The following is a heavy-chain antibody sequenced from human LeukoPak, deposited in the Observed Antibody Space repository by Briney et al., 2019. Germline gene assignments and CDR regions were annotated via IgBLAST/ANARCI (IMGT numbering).Heavy chain of an antibody. CDR3: ARDGACSSTSCYSNNWFDP. Sequence: ASVKVSCKASGGTFSSYAISWVRQAPGQGLEWMGGIIPIFGTANYAQKFQGRVTITADESTSTAYMELSSLRSEDTAVYYCARDGACSSTSCYSNNWFDPWGQGTLVTVSS. D-gene: IGHD2-2*01. J-gene: IGHJ5*02. CDR1: GGTFSSYA. CDR2: IIPIFGTA. V-gene: IGHV1-69*13.